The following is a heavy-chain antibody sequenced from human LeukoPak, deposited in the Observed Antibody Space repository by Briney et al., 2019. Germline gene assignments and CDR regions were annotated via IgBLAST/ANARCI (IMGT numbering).Heavy chain of an antibody. V-gene: IGHV4-38-2*02. CDR2: IYHSGST. CDR1: GYSIGSGYY. D-gene: IGHD4-23*01. J-gene: IGHJ1*01. Sequence: PSETLSLTCSVSGYSIGSGYYWGWIRQPPGKGLEWIGSIYHSGSTYYNPSLKSRVTISVDTSKNQFSLKLTSVTAADTAVYYCARAYGGNSQYCQHRGQGTLVTVSS. CDR3: ARAYGGNSQYCQH.